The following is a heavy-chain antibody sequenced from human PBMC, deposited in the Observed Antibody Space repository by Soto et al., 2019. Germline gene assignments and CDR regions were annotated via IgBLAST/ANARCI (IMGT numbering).Heavy chain of an antibody. J-gene: IGHJ5*02. Sequence: QVQLVQSGAEVKKPGSSVKVSCKASGGTFSSYAISWVRQAPGQGLEWMGGIIPIFGTANYAQKFQGRVTITADASTRTAYMELSSLRSEDTAVYYCARSAYYYDSSGYYATYNWFDPWGQGTLVTVSS. CDR2: IIPIFGTA. D-gene: IGHD3-22*01. CDR3: ARSAYYYDSSGYYATYNWFDP. CDR1: GGTFSSYA. V-gene: IGHV1-69*01.